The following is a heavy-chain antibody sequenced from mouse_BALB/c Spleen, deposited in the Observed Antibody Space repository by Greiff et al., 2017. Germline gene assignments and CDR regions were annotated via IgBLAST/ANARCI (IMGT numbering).Heavy chain of an antibody. J-gene: IGHJ4*01. CDR1: GFTFSSYA. Sequence: EVQLVESGGGLVKPGGSLKLSCAASGFTFSSYAMSWVRQTPEKRLEWVATISSGGSYTYSPDSVKGRFTISRDNAKNTLYLQMSSLRSEDTAMYYGARQDGFYAMDYWGQGTSVTVSS. D-gene: IGHD2-3*01. V-gene: IGHV5-9-3*01. CDR3: ARQDGFYAMDY. CDR2: ISSGGSYT.